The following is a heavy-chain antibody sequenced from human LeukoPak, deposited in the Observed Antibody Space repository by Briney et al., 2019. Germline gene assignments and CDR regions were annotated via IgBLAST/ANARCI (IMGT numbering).Heavy chain of an antibody. CDR3: ARAEGEYYGSGSRFPLDY. V-gene: IGHV4-30-4*08. Sequence: SETLSLTCTVSGGSISSGDYYWSWIRQPPGKGLEWSGYIYYSGSTYYNPSLKSRVTISVDTSKNQFSLKLSSVTAADTAVYYCARAEGEYYGSGSRFPLDYWGQGTLVTVSS. CDR2: IYYSGST. J-gene: IGHJ4*02. D-gene: IGHD3-10*01. CDR1: GGSISSGDYY.